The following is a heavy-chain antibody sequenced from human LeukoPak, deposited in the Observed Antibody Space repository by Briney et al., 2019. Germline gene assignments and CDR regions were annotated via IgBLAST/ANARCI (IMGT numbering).Heavy chain of an antibody. Sequence: GGSLRLSCAASGFTLASYGMHWVRQAPGKGLEWVAFTRFDANYYHYADSVKGRFTISRDNSKNTLYLQMNSLRAEDTAVYYCARPYSGYDPYYFDYWGQGTLVTVSS. J-gene: IGHJ4*02. V-gene: IGHV3-30*02. CDR1: GFTLASYG. CDR3: ARPYSGYDPYYFDY. CDR2: TRFDANYY. D-gene: IGHD5-12*01.